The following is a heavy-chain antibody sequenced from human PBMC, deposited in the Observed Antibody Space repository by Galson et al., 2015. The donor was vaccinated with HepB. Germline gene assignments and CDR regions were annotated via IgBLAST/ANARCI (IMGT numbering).Heavy chain of an antibody. CDR2: IYSGGSR. CDR3: ARVKGDCTNGVCYRDFDY. J-gene: IGHJ4*02. D-gene: IGHD2-8*01. Sequence: SLRLSCAASGFTVSSNYMSWVRQAPGKGLEWVSVIYSGGSRYSADSVKGRFTISRDTSKNTLYLQMNSLRAEDTAMYYCARVKGDCTNGVCYRDFDYWGQGTLVTVSS. CDR1: GFTVSSNY. V-gene: IGHV3-53*01.